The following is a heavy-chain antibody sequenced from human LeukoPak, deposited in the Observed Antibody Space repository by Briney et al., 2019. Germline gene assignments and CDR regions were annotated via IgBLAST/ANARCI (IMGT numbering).Heavy chain of an antibody. CDR3: AGEYSSSGYYYYYMDV. V-gene: IGHV1-2*02. D-gene: IGHD6-13*01. CDR2: INPNSGGT. Sequence: SVKVSCKASGYTYTRYYMHWVRQAPGQGLEWMGWINPNSGGTNYAQKFQGRVTMTRDMSTSTVYMELSSLRSEDTAVYYCAGEYSSSGYYYYYMDVWGKGTTVTVSS. J-gene: IGHJ6*03. CDR1: GYTYTRYY.